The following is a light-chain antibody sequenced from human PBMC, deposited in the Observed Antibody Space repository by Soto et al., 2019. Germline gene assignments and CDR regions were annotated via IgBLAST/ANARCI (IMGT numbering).Light chain of an antibody. Sequence: DIQMTQSHSSLSASVGDRVTITCRASQIINTWLAWYQQKPGKAPKLLIYRASNLVNGVPSRFSGSGSGTEFTLTISSLQPDDFSIYYCQQYETYSGTFGPGTKVDL. V-gene: IGKV1-5*03. J-gene: IGKJ3*01. CDR2: RAS. CDR1: QIINTW. CDR3: QQYETYSGT.